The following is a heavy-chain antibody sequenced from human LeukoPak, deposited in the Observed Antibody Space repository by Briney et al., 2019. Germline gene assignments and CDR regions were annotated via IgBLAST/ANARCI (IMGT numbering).Heavy chain of an antibody. J-gene: IGHJ4*02. V-gene: IGHV3-48*01. D-gene: IGHD1-14*01. Sequence: GGSLRLSCAASGFTFSSYSMNWVRQAPGKGLEWVSYISSSSSTIYYADSVKGRFTISRDNAKNSLYLQMNSLRAEDTAVYYCARWGPHTNHAPFDYWGQGTLVTVSS. CDR3: ARWGPHTNHAPFDY. CDR2: ISSSSSTI. CDR1: GFTFSSYS.